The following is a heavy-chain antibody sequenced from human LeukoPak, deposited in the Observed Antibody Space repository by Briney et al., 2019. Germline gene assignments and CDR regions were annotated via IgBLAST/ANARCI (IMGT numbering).Heavy chain of an antibody. Sequence: PGGSLRLSCAASGFTFSSYAMSWIRQPPGKGLEWIGEINHSGSTNYNPSLKSRVTISVDTSKNQFSLKLSSVTAADTAVYYCARGSDLRDWGQGTLVTVSS. CDR3: ARGSDLRD. D-gene: IGHD2-21*01. CDR1: GFTFSSYA. J-gene: IGHJ4*02. CDR2: INHSGST. V-gene: IGHV4-34*01.